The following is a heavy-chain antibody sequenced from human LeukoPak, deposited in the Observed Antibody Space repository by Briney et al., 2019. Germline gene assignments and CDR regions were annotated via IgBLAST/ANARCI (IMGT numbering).Heavy chain of an antibody. J-gene: IGHJ4*02. V-gene: IGHV3-33*03. Sequence: PGRSLRLSCAASGFTFSSYGMHWVRQAPGKGLEWVAVIWYDGGTKYYADSVKGRFTISRDNFKNTLYLQMNSLKAEDTAVYYCATRGYCSGGSCYQWFGYWGQGTLVTVSS. CDR2: IWYDGGTK. CDR3: ATRGYCSGGSCYQWFGY. D-gene: IGHD2-15*01. CDR1: GFTFSSYG.